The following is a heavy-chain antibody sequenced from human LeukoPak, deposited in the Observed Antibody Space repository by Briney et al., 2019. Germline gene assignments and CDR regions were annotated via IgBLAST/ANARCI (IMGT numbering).Heavy chain of an antibody. CDR1: VGSVSSGSYY. J-gene: IGHJ4*02. D-gene: IGHD2-15*01. Sequence: PSETLSLTCTVSVGSVSSGSYYWSWIRQPPGKGLEWIGYIYYSGSTNYNPSLKSRVTISVDTSKNQFSLKLSSVTAADTAVYYCARGYCSGGSCYSRTLGYWGQGTLVTVSS. V-gene: IGHV4-61*01. CDR2: IYYSGST. CDR3: ARGYCSGGSCYSRTLGY.